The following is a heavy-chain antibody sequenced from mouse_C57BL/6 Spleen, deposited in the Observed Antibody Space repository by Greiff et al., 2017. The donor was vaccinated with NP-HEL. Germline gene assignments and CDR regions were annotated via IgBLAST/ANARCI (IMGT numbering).Heavy chain of an antibody. V-gene: IGHV7-3*01. CDR3: ARYCLYDHYFDY. Sequence: EVKLVESGGGLVQPGGSLSLSCAASGFTFTDYYMSWVRQPPGKALEWLGFIRNKANGYTTEYSASVKGRFTISRDNSQSILYLQMNALRAEDSATYYGARYCLYDHYFDYWGQGTTLTVSS. D-gene: IGHD2-3*01. CDR1: GFTFTDYY. CDR2: IRNKANGYTT. J-gene: IGHJ2*01.